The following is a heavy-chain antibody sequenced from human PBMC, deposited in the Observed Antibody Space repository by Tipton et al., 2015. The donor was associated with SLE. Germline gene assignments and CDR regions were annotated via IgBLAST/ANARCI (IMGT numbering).Heavy chain of an antibody. Sequence: QSGAEVKKPGASVKVSCKASGYTFTSYGISWVRQAPGQGLEWIGWISAYNGNTNYAQKFQGRVTMTRNTSISTAYMELSSLRSEDTAVYYCARGPYDFWSGSDMDVWGQGTTVTVSS. CDR1: GYTFTSYG. D-gene: IGHD3-3*01. CDR3: ARGPYDFWSGSDMDV. CDR2: ISAYNGNT. V-gene: IGHV1-18*01. J-gene: IGHJ6*02.